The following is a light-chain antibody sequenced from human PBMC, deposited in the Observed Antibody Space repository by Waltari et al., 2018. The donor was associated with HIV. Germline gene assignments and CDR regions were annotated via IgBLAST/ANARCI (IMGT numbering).Light chain of an antibody. Sequence: SYELNQPLSVSVSPGQTASITCSGDKLGDKYTCWYQHKPGQSPVLGMYQATKRPSGIPERFSGSNSGNTATLTISGTQAMDEADYYCQAWDSSTVVFGGGTKLTVL. V-gene: IGLV3-1*01. CDR3: QAWDSSTVV. CDR1: KLGDKY. CDR2: QAT. J-gene: IGLJ2*01.